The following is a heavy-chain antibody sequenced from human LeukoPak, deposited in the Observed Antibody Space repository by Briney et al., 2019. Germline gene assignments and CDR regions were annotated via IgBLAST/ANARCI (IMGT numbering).Heavy chain of an antibody. Sequence: PGGSLRLSCTVSGFTVSSNSMSWVRQAPGKGLEWVSLIYSDNTHYSDSVKGRFTISRDNSKNTLYLQMNSLRAEDTAVYYCARDHHRRQYDGQARDTFDIWGQGTMVTVSS. CDR2: IYSDNT. V-gene: IGHV3-53*01. CDR1: GFTVSSNS. D-gene: IGHD3-16*01. CDR3: ARDHHRRQYDGQARDTFDI. J-gene: IGHJ3*02.